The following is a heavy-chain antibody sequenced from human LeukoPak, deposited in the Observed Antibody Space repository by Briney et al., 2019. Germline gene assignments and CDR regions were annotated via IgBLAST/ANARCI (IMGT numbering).Heavy chain of an antibody. CDR3: AKSERWLQVYFDY. D-gene: IGHD5-24*01. J-gene: IGHJ4*02. CDR1: GLTFSIYA. Sequence: PGGSLRFSCAASGLTFSIYAMNWVRQAPGKGLEWVAVISYDGSNKYYADSVKGRFTISRDNSKNTLYLQVNSLRAEDTAVYYCAKSERWLQVYFDYWGQGTLVTVSS. CDR2: ISYDGSNK. V-gene: IGHV3-30*04.